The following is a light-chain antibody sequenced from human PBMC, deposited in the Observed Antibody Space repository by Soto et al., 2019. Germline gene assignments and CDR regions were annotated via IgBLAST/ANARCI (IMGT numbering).Light chain of an antibody. CDR1: QSISSS. V-gene: IGKV1-39*01. CDR3: QQSYSSPQMYT. Sequence: IQMTQSPSSLSASVGDRVTITCRASQSISSSLNWYQQKPGKAPDLLIYAASKLQSGVPSRFSGSGSGTDFTLTISSLQPEDFATYYCQQSYSSPQMYTFGQGTKLEIK. J-gene: IGKJ2*01. CDR2: AAS.